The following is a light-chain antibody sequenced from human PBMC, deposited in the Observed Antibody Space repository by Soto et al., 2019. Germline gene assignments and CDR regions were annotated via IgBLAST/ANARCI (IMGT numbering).Light chain of an antibody. V-gene: IGKV3-15*01. Sequence: IVLTQSPTTLSLSPGERATLSCRASQNVANSLAWYQEKPGQAPRLLIYDASNRATGIPARFSGSGSGTEFTLTISSLQSEDFAVYYCQQYNNWPPITFGQGTRLEIK. CDR1: QNVANS. CDR3: QQYNNWPPIT. CDR2: DAS. J-gene: IGKJ5*01.